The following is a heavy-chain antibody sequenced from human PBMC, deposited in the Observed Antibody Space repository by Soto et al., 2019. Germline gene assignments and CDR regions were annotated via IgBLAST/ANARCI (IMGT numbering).Heavy chain of an antibody. CDR1: GGSISSSNW. J-gene: IGHJ4*02. V-gene: IGHV4-4*02. Sequence: SETLSLTCAVSGGSISSSNWWSWVRQPPGKGLEWIGEIYHSGSTNYNPSLKSRVTISVDKSKNQFSLKLSSVTAADTAVYYCESVVGASGFDYWGQGTLVTVSS. CDR2: IYHSGST. D-gene: IGHD1-26*01. CDR3: ESVVGASGFDY.